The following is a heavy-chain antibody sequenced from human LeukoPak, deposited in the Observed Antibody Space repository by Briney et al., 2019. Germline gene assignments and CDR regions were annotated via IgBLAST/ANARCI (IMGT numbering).Heavy chain of an antibody. CDR1: GFTFSSYG. V-gene: IGHV3-30*18. J-gene: IGHJ2*01. D-gene: IGHD6-19*01. CDR2: ISYDGSNK. CDR3: AKDLGGGSGCYDL. Sequence: PGGSLRLSCAASGFTFSSYGMHWVRQAPGKGLEWVAIISYDGSNKYYADSVQGRFTISRDNSKNTLYLQMNSLRAEDAAVYYCAKDLGGGSGCYDLWGWHPGHCLL.